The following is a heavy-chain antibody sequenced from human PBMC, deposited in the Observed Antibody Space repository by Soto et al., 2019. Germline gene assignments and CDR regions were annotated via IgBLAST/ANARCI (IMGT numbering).Heavy chain of an antibody. CDR2: INAGNGNT. CDR3: ARTSATGYYTGDY. CDR1: GYTFTSYA. J-gene: IGHJ4*02. V-gene: IGHV1-3*01. D-gene: IGHD3-9*01. Sequence: EASVKVSCKASGYTFTSYAMHWVRRAPGQRLEWMGWINAGNGNTKYSQKFQGRVTITRDTSASTAYMELSSLRSEDTAVYYCARTSATGYYTGDYWGQGTLVTVTS.